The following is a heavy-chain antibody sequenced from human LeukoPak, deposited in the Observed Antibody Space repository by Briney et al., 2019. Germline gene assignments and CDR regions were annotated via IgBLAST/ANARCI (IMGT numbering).Heavy chain of an antibody. Sequence: GGSLRLSCAASGFTFSSYEMNWVRQAPGKGLEWVSYISSSSSTTYYADSVKGRFTISRDNAKNSLFLQMNSLRAEDTAVYYCARTPYDYWSASYSYYFDYWGQGTLVTVSS. CDR1: GFTFSSYE. CDR3: ARTPYDYWSASYSYYFDY. J-gene: IGHJ4*02. V-gene: IGHV3-48*01. CDR2: ISSSSSTT. D-gene: IGHD3-3*01.